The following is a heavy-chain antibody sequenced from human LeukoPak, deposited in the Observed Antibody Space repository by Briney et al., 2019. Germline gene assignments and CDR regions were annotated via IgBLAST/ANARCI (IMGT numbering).Heavy chain of an antibody. CDR2: IYTSGST. J-gene: IGHJ5*02. V-gene: IGHV4-61*02. Sequence: PSETLSLTCTVSGGSISSGSYYWSWIRQPAGKGLEWIGRIYTSGSTNYNPSLKSRVTISVDTSKNQFSLKLSSVTAADTAVYYCARTKPTIFGGSGFDPWGQGTLVTVSS. CDR1: GGSISSGSYY. D-gene: IGHD3-3*01. CDR3: ARTKPTIFGGSGFDP.